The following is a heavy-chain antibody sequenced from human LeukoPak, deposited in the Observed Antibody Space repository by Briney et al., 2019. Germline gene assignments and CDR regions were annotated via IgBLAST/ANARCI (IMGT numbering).Heavy chain of an antibody. V-gene: IGHV3-23*01. D-gene: IGHD6-13*01. J-gene: IGHJ5*02. CDR3: ANDLRIAAAGREWFDP. CDR2: ISGSGGST. Sequence: QPGGSLRLSCAASGFTFSSYAMSWVRQAPGKGLEWVSAISGSGGSTYYADSVKGRFTISRDNSKNTLYLQMNSLRAEDTAVYYCANDLRIAAAGREWFDPWGQGTLVTVSS. CDR1: GFTFSSYA.